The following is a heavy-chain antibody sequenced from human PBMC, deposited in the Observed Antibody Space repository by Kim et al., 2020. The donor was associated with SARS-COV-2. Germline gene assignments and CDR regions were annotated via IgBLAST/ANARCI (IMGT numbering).Heavy chain of an antibody. CDR3: TRGAGGRSTVADC. CDR1: GFTFSDYT. Sequence: GGSLRLSCAASGFTFSDYTMTWVRQAPGKGLEWVASINSISTYIYYAYAMGGLFTISRDNAKNSLYLQMNILRDEEAALYYWTRGAGGRSTVADCWVQGT. J-gene: IGHJ4*02. CDR2: INSISTYI. D-gene: IGHD3-16*01. V-gene: IGHV3-21*01.